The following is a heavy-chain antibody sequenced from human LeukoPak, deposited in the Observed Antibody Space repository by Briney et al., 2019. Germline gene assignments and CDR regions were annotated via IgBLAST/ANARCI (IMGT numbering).Heavy chain of an antibody. CDR1: DGSISGYY. J-gene: IGHJ4*02. CDR2: IYTSGST. D-gene: IGHD3-16*01. V-gene: IGHV4-4*07. Sequence: SETLSLTCTVSDGSISGYYWSWIRQPAGKRLEWIGRIYTSGSTTYNPSLKSRVTISVDKSKNQLSLKVSSVTAADTAVYYCARGASPKDAVFFDYWGQGALITVSS. CDR3: ARGASPKDAVFFDY.